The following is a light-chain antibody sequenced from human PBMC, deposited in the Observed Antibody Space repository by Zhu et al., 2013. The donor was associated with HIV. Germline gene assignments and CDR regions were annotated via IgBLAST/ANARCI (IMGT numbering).Light chain of an antibody. CDR2: KVS. J-gene: IGKJ1*01. Sequence: DVVVTQSPLSLPVTPGQAASISCWSSHSLLHKDGNTYLNWFQQRPGQSPRRLIYKVSHRDSGVPDRFSGSGTGTDLTLKISRVEADDVGVYYCMQGTYWPWTFGQGTKVEI. CDR1: HSLLHKDGNTY. CDR3: MQGTYWPWT. V-gene: IGKV2-30*02.